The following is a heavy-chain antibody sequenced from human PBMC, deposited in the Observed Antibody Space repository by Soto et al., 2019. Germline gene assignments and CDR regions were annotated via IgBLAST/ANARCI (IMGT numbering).Heavy chain of an antibody. V-gene: IGHV4-39*01. J-gene: IGHJ4*02. CDR3: ARHMGIIVVVPANPYFDY. CDR2: IYYSGST. CDR1: GGSISSSSYY. D-gene: IGHD2-2*01. Sequence: SETLSLTCTVSGGSISSSSYYWGWIRQPPGKGLEWIGSIYYSGSTYYNPSLKSRVTISVDTSKNQFSLKLSSVTAADTAVYYCARHMGIIVVVPANPYFDYWGQGTLVTVSS.